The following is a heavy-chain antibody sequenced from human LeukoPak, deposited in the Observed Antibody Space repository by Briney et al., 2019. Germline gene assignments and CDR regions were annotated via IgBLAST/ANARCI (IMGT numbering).Heavy chain of an antibody. CDR1: GGSISSSSYY. CDR3: ARKLAYCGGDCYDDY. J-gene: IGHJ4*02. Sequence: SETLSLTCTVSGGSISSSSYYWGWIRQPPGKGLEWIGSIYYSGSTYYNPSLKSRVTISVDTSKNQFSLKLSSVTAADTAVYYCARKLAYCGGDCYDDYWGQGTLVTVSS. V-gene: IGHV4-39*01. CDR2: IYYSGST. D-gene: IGHD2-21*02.